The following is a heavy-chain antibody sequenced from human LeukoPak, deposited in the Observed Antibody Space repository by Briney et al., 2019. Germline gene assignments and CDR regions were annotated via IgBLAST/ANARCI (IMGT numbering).Heavy chain of an antibody. D-gene: IGHD1-26*01. CDR1: GYTLTELS. J-gene: IGHJ4*02. CDR3: ATPPASGSYPFDY. V-gene: IGHV1-24*01. Sequence: VASVKVSCKVSGYTLTELSMHWVRQAPGKGLEWMGGFDPEDGETIYAQKFQGRVTMTEDTSTDTAYMELSSLRSEDTAVYYCATPPASGSYPFDYWGQGTLVTVSS. CDR2: FDPEDGET.